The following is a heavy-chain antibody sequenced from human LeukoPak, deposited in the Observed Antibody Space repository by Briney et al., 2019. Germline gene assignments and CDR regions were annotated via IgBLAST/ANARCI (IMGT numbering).Heavy chain of an antibody. CDR3: ARDVYRIAVAAKRPVPFDY. Sequence: GASVTVSCKASGYTFTSYGISWVRQAPGQGLEWMGWISAYNGNTNYAQKLQGRVTMTTDTSTSTAYMELRSLRSDDTAVYYCARDVYRIAVAAKRPVPFDYWGQGTLVTVSS. V-gene: IGHV1-18*01. CDR2: ISAYNGNT. CDR1: GYTFTSYG. D-gene: IGHD6-19*01. J-gene: IGHJ4*02.